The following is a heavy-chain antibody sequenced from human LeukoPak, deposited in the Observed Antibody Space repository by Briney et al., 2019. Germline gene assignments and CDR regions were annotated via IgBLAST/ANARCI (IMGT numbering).Heavy chain of an antibody. D-gene: IGHD3-9*01. CDR3: AKVGVRDILTGYLDY. Sequence: GGSLRLSCAASGFTFSSYAMSWVRQAPGKGLEWVSAISGSGGSTYYADSVKGRFTISRDNSKNTLYLQMNSLRAEDTAVYYCAKVGVRDILTGYLDYWGQGTLVTVSS. CDR1: GFTFSSYA. J-gene: IGHJ4*02. V-gene: IGHV3-23*01. CDR2: ISGSGGST.